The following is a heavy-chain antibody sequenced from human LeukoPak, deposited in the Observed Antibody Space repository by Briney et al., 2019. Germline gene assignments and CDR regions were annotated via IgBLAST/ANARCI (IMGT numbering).Heavy chain of an antibody. J-gene: IGHJ3*02. CDR1: GYSFTSYW. CDR2: IYPGDSAT. V-gene: IGHV5-51*01. CDR3: ARSDPSDQDAFDI. Sequence: PGASLKISCNASGYSFTSYWIGWVRQLPGKGLEWMGIIYPGDSATRYSPSFQGHVTISADKSIRTAYLQWSSLKASDTAMYYCARSDPSDQDAFDIWGQGTMVTVSS.